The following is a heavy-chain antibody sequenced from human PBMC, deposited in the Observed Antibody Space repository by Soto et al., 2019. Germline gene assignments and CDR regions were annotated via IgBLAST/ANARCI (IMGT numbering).Heavy chain of an antibody. CDR3: ARGGENYYSGMDV. CDR1: GGPFVSYY. Sequence: QVQLQESGPGLVKPSETLSLTCTVSGGPFVSYYWSWIRQPPGKGLEWIGYIYYTGSTNYNPSLKSRVTTSVDTSKNQFSFSLNLSSVTAADTAVYYCARGGENYYSGMDVWGQGTTVTVSS. D-gene: IGHD3-10*01. V-gene: IGHV4-59*01. CDR2: IYYTGST. J-gene: IGHJ6*02.